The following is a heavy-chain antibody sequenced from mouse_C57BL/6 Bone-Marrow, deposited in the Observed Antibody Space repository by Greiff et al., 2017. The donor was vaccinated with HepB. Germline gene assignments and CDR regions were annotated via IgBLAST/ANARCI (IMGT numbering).Heavy chain of an antibody. J-gene: IGHJ1*03. V-gene: IGHV3-8*01. CDR3: SIGYYGRNWYFDV. CDR2: ISYSGST. Sequence: EVQLMESGPGLAKPSQTLSLTCSVTGYSITSDYWNWIRKFPGNKLEYMGYISYSGSTYYNPSLKSRISITRDTSKNQYYLQLNSVTTEDTATYYCSIGYYGRNWYFDVWGTGTTVTVSS. D-gene: IGHD1-1*01. CDR1: GYSITSDY.